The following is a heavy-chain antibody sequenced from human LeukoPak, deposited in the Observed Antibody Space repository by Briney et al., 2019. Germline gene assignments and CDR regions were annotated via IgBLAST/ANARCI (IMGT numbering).Heavy chain of an antibody. Sequence: ASVKLSCKASGYTFTSYGNSRVRQAPGQGLEWMGWISAYNGNTNYAQKLQGRVTMTTDTSTSTAYMELRSLRSDDTAVYYCARATTSYDFWSGSSGRWFDPWGQGTLVTVSS. D-gene: IGHD3-3*01. J-gene: IGHJ5*02. CDR2: ISAYNGNT. CDR1: GYTFTSYG. V-gene: IGHV1-18*01. CDR3: ARATTSYDFWSGSSGRWFDP.